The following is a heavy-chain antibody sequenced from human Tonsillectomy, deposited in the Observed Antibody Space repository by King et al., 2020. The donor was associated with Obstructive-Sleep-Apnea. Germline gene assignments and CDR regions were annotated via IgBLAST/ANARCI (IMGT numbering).Heavy chain of an antibody. Sequence: VQLVESGGGLVQPGGSLRLSCAASGFTFSSYVMSWVRQAPWKGLEWVSAISGSGGSTYYADSVKGRFTISRDNSKNTLYLQMNSLRAEDTAVYYCAKGIGAVDITIGTDYWGQGTLVTVSS. J-gene: IGHJ4*02. CDR3: AKGIGAVDITIGTDY. V-gene: IGHV3-23*04. D-gene: IGHD2-15*01. CDR2: ISGSGGST. CDR1: GFTFSSYV.